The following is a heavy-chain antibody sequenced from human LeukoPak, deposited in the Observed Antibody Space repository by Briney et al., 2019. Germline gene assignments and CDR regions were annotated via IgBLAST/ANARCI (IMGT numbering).Heavy chain of an antibody. CDR2: VFDSGST. D-gene: IGHD3-10*01. V-gene: IGHV4-59*01. CDR3: ARVRGLGLFDY. J-gene: IGHJ4*02. Sequence: PSETLSLTCTVSGGSLNNYYWGWIRQPPGKGLAWLGHVFDSGSTNNNPSLKSRVTISVDTSRNQFSLSLTSVTAADTAMYFCARVRGLGLFDYWGRGILVSVSS. CDR1: GGSLNNYY.